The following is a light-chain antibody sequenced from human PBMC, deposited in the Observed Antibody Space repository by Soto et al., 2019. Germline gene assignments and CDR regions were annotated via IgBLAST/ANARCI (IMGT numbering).Light chain of an antibody. J-gene: IGKJ4*01. CDR1: QGISSR. CDR2: AAS. CDR3: QQITTFPLT. V-gene: IGKV1D-12*01. Sequence: DIQMTQSPSSVSASVGDRVTFTCRASQGISSRLAWYQQKPGKAPQVLIYAASSLQRGVPSRFSGSGSGTDFTLTISSLQPEDSAIYYCQQITTFPLTFGGGTKVEIK.